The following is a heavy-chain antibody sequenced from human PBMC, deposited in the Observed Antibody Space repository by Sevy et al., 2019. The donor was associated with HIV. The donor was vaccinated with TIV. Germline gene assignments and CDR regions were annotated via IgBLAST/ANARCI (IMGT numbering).Heavy chain of an antibody. D-gene: IGHD3-10*01. Sequence: ASVKVSCKASGYTFIGYYMHWVRQAPGQGLEWMAWINPKNGDTFYTAKFQGRVTLTRDTSISTAYMQFNSLTSDDTALYFCARGGSYWDTTIENWGQGTLVTVSS. V-gene: IGHV1-2*02. J-gene: IGHJ4*02. CDR3: ARGGSYWDTTIEN. CDR2: INPKNGDT. CDR1: GYTFIGYY.